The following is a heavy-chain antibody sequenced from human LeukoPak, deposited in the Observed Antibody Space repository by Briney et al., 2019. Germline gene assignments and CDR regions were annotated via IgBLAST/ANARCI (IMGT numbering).Heavy chain of an antibody. CDR1: GFTVSTNY. V-gene: IGHV3-53*04. CDR3: AGDRPGGGELDFDY. CDR2: IYTGGNT. J-gene: IGHJ4*02. D-gene: IGHD3-10*01. Sequence: GGSLRLSCAASGFTVSTNYMSWVRQAPGKGLEWVAVIYTGGNTDYAESVEGRFTISRHNSKNTLYLQMNSLRADDTAVYYCAGDRPGGGELDFDYWGQGTLVTVSS.